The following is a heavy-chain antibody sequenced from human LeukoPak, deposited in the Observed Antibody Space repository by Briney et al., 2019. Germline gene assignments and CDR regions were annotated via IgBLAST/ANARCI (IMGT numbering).Heavy chain of an antibody. J-gene: IGHJ4*02. CDR2: ISAYNGNT. D-gene: IGHD6-25*01. V-gene: IGHV1-18*01. CDR1: GYTFTSYD. CDR3: ALIAAANIYSAFDY. Sequence: GASVKVSCKASGYTFTSYDINWVRQATGQGLEWMGWISAYNGNTNYAQKLQGRVTMTADTSTNTAYMALRSLRSDDTAVYYCALIAAANIYSAFDYWGQGTLVTVSS.